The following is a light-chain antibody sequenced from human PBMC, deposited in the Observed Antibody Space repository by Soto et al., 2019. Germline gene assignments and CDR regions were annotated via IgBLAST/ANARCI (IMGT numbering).Light chain of an antibody. V-gene: IGKV3-20*01. CDR1: QSVTNDY. CDR3: QQYGFSPIS. CDR2: GAS. Sequence: EIVLTQSPVTLSLSPGERATLSCWASQSVTNDYLAWYQQKHGQAPRLLIYGASTRATGIPDRFSGSGSGTEYTLTISRLEPEDFAVYSCQQYGFSPISFGQGTRLEIK. J-gene: IGKJ5*01.